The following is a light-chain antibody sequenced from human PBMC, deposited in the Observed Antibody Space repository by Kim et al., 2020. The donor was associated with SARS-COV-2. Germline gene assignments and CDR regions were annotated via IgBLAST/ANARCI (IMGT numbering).Light chain of an antibody. J-gene: IGKJ4*01. CDR1: RNVGIN. V-gene: IGKV3-15*01. CDR2: DIS. Sequence: EIVMMQSPATLSVSPGERATLSCRASRNVGINLAWYQQKPGQAPRLLIYDISTRAIGIPARFSGSGSGTEFTLTITSLQSEDSAVYYRQQHNAWPLTCGGGTKVAIK. CDR3: QQHNAWPLT.